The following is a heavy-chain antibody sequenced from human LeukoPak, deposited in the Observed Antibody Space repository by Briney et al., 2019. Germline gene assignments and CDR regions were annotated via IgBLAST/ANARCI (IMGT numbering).Heavy chain of an antibody. J-gene: IGHJ4*02. CDR1: GFTFSSYW. Sequence: AGNLRLSCAASGFTFSSYWMHWVRQAPGKGLVWVSRINTDGSSTSYADSVKGRFTISRDNAKNTLYLQMNSLRAEDTAVYYCASITGTTALGDWGQGTLVTVSS. D-gene: IGHD1-20*01. CDR3: ASITGTTALGD. V-gene: IGHV3-74*01. CDR2: INTDGSST.